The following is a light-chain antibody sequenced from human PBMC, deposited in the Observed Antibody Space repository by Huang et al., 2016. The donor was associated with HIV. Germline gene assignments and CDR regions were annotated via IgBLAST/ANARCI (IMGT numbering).Light chain of an antibody. J-gene: IGKJ3*01. CDR2: AAA. CDR3: QQYDIHPLT. V-gene: IGKV1-8*01. CDR1: QDINNF. Sequence: IRMTQSPSSLSASTGDRVTITCRANQDINNFLAWYQQRPGSVPKRLIYAAATLQSGVPSRFSGNGSGTDFTLTISCLHSEDVATYYCQQYDIHPLTFGPGTRVDMK.